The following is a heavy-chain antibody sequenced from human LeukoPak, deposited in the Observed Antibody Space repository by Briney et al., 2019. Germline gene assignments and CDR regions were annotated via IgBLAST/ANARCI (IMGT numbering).Heavy chain of an antibody. CDR1: GVSFSAYY. CDR3: ARIGVATTSSFDY. V-gene: IGHV4-34*01. CDR2: INHSGST. D-gene: IGHD5-12*01. Sequence: RSSETLSLTCAVYGVSFSAYYWSWIRQPPGKGLEWIGEINHSGSTNYNPSLKSRVTISVDTSKNQFSLRLTSVTAADTAVYYCARIGVATTSSFDYWGQGTLVTVSS. J-gene: IGHJ4*02.